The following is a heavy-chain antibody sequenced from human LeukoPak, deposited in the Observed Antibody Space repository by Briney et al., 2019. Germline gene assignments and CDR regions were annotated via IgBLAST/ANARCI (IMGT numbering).Heavy chain of an antibody. D-gene: IGHD3-10*01. CDR2: IKHDGSET. V-gene: IGHV3-7*01. Sequence: GGSLRLSCAASGFTFSNIWMSWVRQAPGKGLEWVANIKHDGSETNYVDSVKGRFTISRDNAKNSLHLQMNSLRAEDTAVYYCARDMASRRDYYYGMDVWGQGTTVTVSS. CDR3: ARDMASRRDYYYGMDV. J-gene: IGHJ6*02. CDR1: GFTFSNIW.